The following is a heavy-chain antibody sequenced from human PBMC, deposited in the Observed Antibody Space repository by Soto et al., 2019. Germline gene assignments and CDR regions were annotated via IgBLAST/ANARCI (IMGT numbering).Heavy chain of an antibody. CDR3: ARDGGDCGYRLAYYYYIGMDV. CDR2: INIGSGNT. Sequence: ASVKVSCKASGYAFSSYAMHWVRQAPGQRLEWMGWINIGSGNTEYSQNFQDRITITRDTSARTVYMELSGLRSEDTAVYYCARDGGDCGYRLAYYYYIGMDVWGQGTTVTVSS. V-gene: IGHV1-3*04. CDR1: GYAFSSYA. J-gene: IGHJ6*02. D-gene: IGHD2-21*02.